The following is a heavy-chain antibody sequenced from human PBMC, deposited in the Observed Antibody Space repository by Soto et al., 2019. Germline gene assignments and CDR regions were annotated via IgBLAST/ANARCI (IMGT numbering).Heavy chain of an antibody. CDR2: ISGSGGST. J-gene: IGHJ6*02. D-gene: IGHD6-19*01. CDR1: GFTFSSYA. Sequence: GGSLRLSCAASGFTFSSYAMSWVRQAPGKGLEWVSAISGSGGSTYYADSVKGRFTISRDNSKNTLYLQMNSLRAEDTAVYYCAKEIGERGYSSGWYGSYYYYGMDVWGQGTTVTVSS. V-gene: IGHV3-23*01. CDR3: AKEIGERGYSSGWYGSYYYYGMDV.